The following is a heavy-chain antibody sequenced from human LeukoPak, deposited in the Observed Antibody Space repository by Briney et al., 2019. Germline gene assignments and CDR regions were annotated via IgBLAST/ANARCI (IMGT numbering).Heavy chain of an antibody. J-gene: IGHJ4*02. CDR1: GFTVSTNY. V-gene: IGHV3-66*01. CDR2: IYSGGST. D-gene: IGHD3-22*01. Sequence: GSLRLSCAASGFTVSTNYMGWVRQAPGKGPECVSVIYSGGSTYHGDSVKGRFTISRDNSKNTVYLQMNSLRAEDTAVYYCARAFSGYYYYLYWGQGTLVTVSS. CDR3: ARAFSGYYYYLY.